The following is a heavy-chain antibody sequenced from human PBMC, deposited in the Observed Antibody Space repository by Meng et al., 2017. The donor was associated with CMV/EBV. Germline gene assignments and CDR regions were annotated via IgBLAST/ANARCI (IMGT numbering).Heavy chain of an antibody. Sequence: SVKVSCKASGGTFSSYTISWVRQAPGQGLEWMGRIIPILGIANYAQKFQGRVTITADKSTSTAYMELSSLRSEDTAVYYRARLLTIAAAGRNAFDIWGQGTMVTVSS. J-gene: IGHJ3*02. CDR1: GGTFSSYT. D-gene: IGHD6-13*01. CDR2: IIPILGIA. CDR3: ARLLTIAAAGRNAFDI. V-gene: IGHV1-69*02.